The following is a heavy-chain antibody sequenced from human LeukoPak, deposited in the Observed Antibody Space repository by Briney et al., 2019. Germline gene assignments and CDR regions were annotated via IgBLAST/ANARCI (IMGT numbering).Heavy chain of an antibody. J-gene: IGHJ6*02. CDR3: ARDKGPPHYYYYGMDV. CDR1: GFTVSSNY. CDR2: IYSGGST. V-gene: IGHV3-53*01. Sequence: GGSLRLSCAASGFTVSSNYMSWVRQAPGKGLEWVSVIYSGGSTYYADSVKGRFTISRDNSKNTLYLQMNSLRAEDTAVYYCARDKGPPHYYYYGMDVWGQGTTVTVSS.